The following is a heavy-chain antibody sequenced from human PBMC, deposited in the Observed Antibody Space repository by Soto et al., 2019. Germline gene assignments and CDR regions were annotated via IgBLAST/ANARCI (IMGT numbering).Heavy chain of an antibody. V-gene: IGHV3-11*01. J-gene: IGHJ6*02. D-gene: IGHD6-6*01. CDR3: ARDTVSSSPLYYYYGMDV. CDR2: ISSSGSTI. CDR1: GFTFSDYY. Sequence: QVQLVESGGGLVKPGGSLRLSCAASGFTFSDYYMSWIRQAPGKGLEWVSYISSSGSTIYYADSVEGRFTISRDNAKNSLYLQMNSLRAEDTAVYYCARDTVSSSPLYYYYGMDVWGQGTTVTVSS.